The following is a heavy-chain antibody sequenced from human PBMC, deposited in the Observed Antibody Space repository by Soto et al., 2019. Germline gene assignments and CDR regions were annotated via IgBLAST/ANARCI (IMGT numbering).Heavy chain of an antibody. Sequence: SETLSLTCTVSGGSISSYYWSWIRQPPGKGLEWIGYIYYSGSTNYNPSLKSRVTISVDTSKNQFSLKLSSVTAADTAVYYCASTRSTVVTSPDYFDYWGQGTLVTVSS. CDR2: IYYSGST. CDR3: ASTRSTVVTSPDYFDY. D-gene: IGHD4-17*01. V-gene: IGHV4-59*01. J-gene: IGHJ4*02. CDR1: GGSISSYY.